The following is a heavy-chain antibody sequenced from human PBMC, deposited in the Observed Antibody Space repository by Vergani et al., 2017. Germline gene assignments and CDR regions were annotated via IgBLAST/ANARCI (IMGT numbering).Heavy chain of an antibody. J-gene: IGHJ4*02. CDR2: IWYDGSNK. CDR1: GFTFSSYG. D-gene: IGHD4-23*01. V-gene: IGHV3-33*01. Sequence: VQLVESGGGVVQPGRSLRLSCAASGFTFSSYGMHWVRQAPGKGLEWVAVIWYDGSNKYYADSVKGRFTISRDNSKNTLYLQMNSLRAEDTAVYYCARDLLLTPVLDYWGQGTLVTVSS. CDR3: ARDLLLTPVLDY.